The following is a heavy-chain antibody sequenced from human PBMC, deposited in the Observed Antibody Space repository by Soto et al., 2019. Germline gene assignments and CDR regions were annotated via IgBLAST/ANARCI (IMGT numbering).Heavy chain of an antibody. V-gene: IGHV3-23*01. Sequence: PGGSLRLSCAASGFTFSSYAMSWVRQAPGKGLEWVSAISGSGGSTYYAVSVKGRFTISRDNSKNTLYLQMNSLRAEDTAVYYCAKTGDGIQLWLRDYYYGMDVCGQGTTVTVSS. CDR1: GFTFSSYA. J-gene: IGHJ6*02. D-gene: IGHD5-18*01. CDR2: ISGSGGST. CDR3: AKTGDGIQLWLRDYYYGMDV.